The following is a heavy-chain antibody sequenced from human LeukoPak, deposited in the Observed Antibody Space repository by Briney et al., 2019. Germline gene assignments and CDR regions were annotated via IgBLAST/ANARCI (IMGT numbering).Heavy chain of an antibody. D-gene: IGHD3-3*01. CDR2: INHSGST. V-gene: IGHV4-34*01. J-gene: IGHJ4*02. CDR3: ARAKYDFWSGYYNVDY. Sequence: PSETLSLTCAVYGGSFSGYYWSWIRQPPGKGLEWIGEINHSGSTNYNPSLKSRVTISVDTSKNQFSLKLSSVTTADTAVYYCARAKYDFWSGYYNVDYWGQGTLVTVSS. CDR1: GGSFSGYY.